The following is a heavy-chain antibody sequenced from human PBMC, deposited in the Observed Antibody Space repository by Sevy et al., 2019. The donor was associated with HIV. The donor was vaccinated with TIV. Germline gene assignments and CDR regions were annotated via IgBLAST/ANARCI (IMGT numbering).Heavy chain of an antibody. Sequence: GGSLRLSCAASGFTFTDYAMSWVRQAPGKGLEWISTITNTGGDTYYADSVRGRFTISRGNSKNTLHLQMNSLRAEDTAVYYCAKDKAFRFLDYLPSNYYFDYWGQGTLVTVSS. CDR3: AKDKAFRFLDYLPSNYYFDY. CDR2: ITNTGGDT. D-gene: IGHD3-3*01. J-gene: IGHJ4*02. CDR1: GFTFTDYA. V-gene: IGHV3-23*01.